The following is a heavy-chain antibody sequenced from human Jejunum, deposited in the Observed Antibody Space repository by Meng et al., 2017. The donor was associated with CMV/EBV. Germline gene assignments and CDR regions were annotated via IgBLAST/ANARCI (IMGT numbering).Heavy chain of an antibody. Sequence: GQVGESGGDLIQPGGPLGRSCAASGFTVNSYYMGWVRQAPGKGLEWVSIIYSGGTTYYADSVKGRFTISRDISKNTLYLQMTSLRADDTAVYYCARARGYTTSGSFDCWGQGTLVTVSS. V-gene: IGHV3-53*01. CDR1: GFTVNSYY. J-gene: IGHJ4*02. D-gene: IGHD5-12*01. CDR2: IYSGGTT. CDR3: ARARGYTTSGSFDC.